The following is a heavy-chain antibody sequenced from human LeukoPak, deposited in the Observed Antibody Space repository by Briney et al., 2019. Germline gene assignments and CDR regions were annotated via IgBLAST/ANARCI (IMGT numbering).Heavy chain of an antibody. Sequence: PSGTLSLTCAVSGGSISNNNWWSWVRQPPGKGLEWIGEIYHSGSTNYNPSLKSRVTISVDKSKNQISLKVTSVTAADTAVYYCARPINSGWLPFVYWGQGTLVTVSS. CDR2: IYHSGST. CDR1: GGSISNNNW. CDR3: ARPINSGWLPFVY. V-gene: IGHV4-4*02. J-gene: IGHJ4*02. D-gene: IGHD6-19*01.